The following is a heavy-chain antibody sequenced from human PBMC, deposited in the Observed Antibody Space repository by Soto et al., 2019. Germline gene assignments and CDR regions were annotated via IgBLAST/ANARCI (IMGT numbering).Heavy chain of an antibody. Sequence: QVQLQESGPGLVKPSETLSLTCTVSGGSISSYYWSWIRQPPGKGLEWIGYIYYSGSTNYNPSLKRRVTISVDTSKIQFSLKLSSVTAADTAVYYCAREQGGRLWYFDLWGRGTLVTVSS. CDR2: IYYSGST. J-gene: IGHJ2*01. CDR1: GGSISSYY. V-gene: IGHV4-59*01. D-gene: IGHD3-16*01. CDR3: AREQGGRLWYFDL.